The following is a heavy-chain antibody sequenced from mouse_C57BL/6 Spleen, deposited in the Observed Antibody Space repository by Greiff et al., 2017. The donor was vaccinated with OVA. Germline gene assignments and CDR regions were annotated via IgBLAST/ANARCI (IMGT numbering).Heavy chain of an antibody. D-gene: IGHD1-1*01. CDR3: ARVYYYGSRNWYFDV. Sequence: QVQLQQSGAELVKPGASVKLSCKASGYTFTSYWMHWVKQRPGQGLEWIGMIHPNSGSTNYNEKFKSKATLTVDKSSSTAYMQLSSLTSEDSAVYYCARVYYYGSRNWYFDVWGTGTTVTVSS. J-gene: IGHJ1*03. CDR1: GYTFTSYW. CDR2: IHPNSGST. V-gene: IGHV1-64*01.